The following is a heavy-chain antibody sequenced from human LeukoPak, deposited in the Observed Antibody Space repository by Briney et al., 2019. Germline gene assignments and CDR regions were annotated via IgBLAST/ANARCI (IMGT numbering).Heavy chain of an antibody. D-gene: IGHD3-22*01. CDR3: ARDSRTPRSSDRNFDY. CDR1: GGSFSGYY. Sequence: SETLSLTCAVYGGSFSGYYWSWIRQPPGKGLEWIGEINHSGSTNYNPSLKSRVTISVDTSKNQFSLKLSSVTAADTAVYYCARDSRTPRSSDRNFDYWGQGTLVTVSS. V-gene: IGHV4-34*01. CDR2: INHSGST. J-gene: IGHJ4*02.